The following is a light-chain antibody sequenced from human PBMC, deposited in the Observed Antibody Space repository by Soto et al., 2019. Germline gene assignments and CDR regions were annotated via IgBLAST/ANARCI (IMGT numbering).Light chain of an antibody. Sequence: EVVLTHSPDTLSLSPAERATLSCRSSHSVRNNYLAWYQVRPGRAPRLLIYAAATKATAIPDRSSGGGSGTDSTPTITGLEHEDLAVYYCQQYGSSPPFTFGQGTRLEIK. CDR1: HSVRNNY. CDR2: AAA. J-gene: IGKJ5*01. V-gene: IGKV3-20*01. CDR3: QQYGSSPPFT.